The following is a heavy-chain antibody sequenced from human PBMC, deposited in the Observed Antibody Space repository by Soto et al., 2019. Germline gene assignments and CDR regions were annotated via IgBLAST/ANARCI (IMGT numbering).Heavy chain of an antibody. J-gene: IGHJ4*02. V-gene: IGHV3-23*01. Sequence: GGSLRLSCVASGITFGSRAMSWVRQAPGEGLEWVSTITDSGGDAKYAGSVRGRFAISRDNSKKTLYLQMSSLTAEDSAIYYCGKARYLLVDQPLYFESWGQGTLVTVSS. CDR1: GITFGSRA. D-gene: IGHD3-9*01. CDR3: GKARYLLVDQPLYFES. CDR2: ITDSGGDA.